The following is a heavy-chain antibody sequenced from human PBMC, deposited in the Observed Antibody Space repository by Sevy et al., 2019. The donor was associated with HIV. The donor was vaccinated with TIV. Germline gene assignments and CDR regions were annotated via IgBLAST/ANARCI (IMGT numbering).Heavy chain of an antibody. D-gene: IGHD3-16*02. V-gene: IGHV4-39*01. CDR1: GGSISSSTYY. J-gene: IGHJ4*02. Sequence: SETLSLTCTVSGGSISSSTYYWGWIRQPPGKGLEWIGNIYYSGSTYYNPSLRSRVTISVDTSNNQFSLRLSSVTAADPAVYFCARQVAARNMITSGGVIVPWSRGTYLSDSWGQGTPVTVSS. CDR2: IYYSGST. CDR3: ARQVAARNMITSGGVIVPWSRGTYLSDS.